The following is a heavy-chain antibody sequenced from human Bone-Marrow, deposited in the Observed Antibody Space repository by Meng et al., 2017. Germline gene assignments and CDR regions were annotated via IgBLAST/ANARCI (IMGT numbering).Heavy chain of an antibody. CDR2: IYYSGST. D-gene: IGHD5-12*01. J-gene: IGHJ3*02. CDR1: GGSISSGGYY. V-gene: IGHV4-31*03. Sequence: SETLSLTCTVSGGSISSGGYYWSWIRQHPGKGLEWIGYIYYSGSTYYNPSLKSRVTISVDTSKNQFSLKLSSVTAADTAVYYCASGDYSGYSLGPPDAFDIWGQGTMVTVSS. CDR3: ASGDYSGYSLGPPDAFDI.